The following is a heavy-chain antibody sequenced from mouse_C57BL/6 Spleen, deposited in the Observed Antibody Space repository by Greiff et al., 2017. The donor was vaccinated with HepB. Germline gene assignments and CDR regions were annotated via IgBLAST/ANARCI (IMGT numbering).Heavy chain of an antibody. J-gene: IGHJ1*03. CDR2: INPSTGGT. D-gene: IGHD2-4*01. Sequence: VHVKQSGPELVKPGASVKISCKASGYSFTGYYMNWVKQSPEKSLEWIGEINPSTGGTTYNQKFKAKATLTVDKSSSTAYMQLKSLTSEDSAVYYCARGYDYDSHWYFDVWGTGTTVTVSS. CDR3: ARGYDYDSHWYFDV. V-gene: IGHV1-42*01. CDR1: GYSFTGYY.